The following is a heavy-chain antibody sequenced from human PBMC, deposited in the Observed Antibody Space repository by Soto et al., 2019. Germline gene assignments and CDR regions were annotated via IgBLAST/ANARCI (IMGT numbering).Heavy chain of an antibody. CDR2: IYYSGST. D-gene: IGHD6-19*01. Sequence: SETLSLTCTVSGGSISSSSYYWGWIRQPPGKGLEWIGSIYYSGSTYYNPSLKSRVTISVDTSKNQFSLKLSSVTAADTAVYYCARPEYSSGWSRIRSQWFDPWGQGTLVTVSS. CDR1: GGSISSSSYY. CDR3: ARPEYSSGWSRIRSQWFDP. J-gene: IGHJ5*02. V-gene: IGHV4-39*01.